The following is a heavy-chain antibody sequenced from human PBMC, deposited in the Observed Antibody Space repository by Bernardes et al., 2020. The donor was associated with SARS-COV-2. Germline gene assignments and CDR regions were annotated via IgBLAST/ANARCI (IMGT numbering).Heavy chain of an antibody. CDR2: IKSKTDGGTT. Sequence: GGSLRLSCAASGFTFSNAWMSWVRQAPGKGLEWVGRIKSKTDGGTTDYAAPVKGRFTISRDDSKNTLYLQMNSLKTEDTAVYYCTTYYYDSFDAFDIWGQGTMVTVSS. V-gene: IGHV3-15*01. D-gene: IGHD3-22*01. CDR3: TTYYYDSFDAFDI. CDR1: GFTFSNAW. J-gene: IGHJ3*02.